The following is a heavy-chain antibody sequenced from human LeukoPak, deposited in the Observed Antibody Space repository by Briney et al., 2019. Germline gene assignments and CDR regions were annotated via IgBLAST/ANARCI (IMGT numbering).Heavy chain of an antibody. D-gene: IGHD4-17*01. V-gene: IGHV3-48*02. CDR2: ISGGTI. J-gene: IGHJ4*02. Sequence: GGSLRLSCAASGFTFSDYSMNWVRQAPGKGLEWLSYISGGTISYADFVKGRFTISRDDAKNSLYLQMNSLRDEDTAVYYCARDKDYAFDYWGQGTLVTVSS. CDR1: GFTFSDYS. CDR3: ARDKDYAFDY.